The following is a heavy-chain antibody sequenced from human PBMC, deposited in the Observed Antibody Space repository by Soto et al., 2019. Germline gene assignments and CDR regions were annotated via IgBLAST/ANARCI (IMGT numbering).Heavy chain of an antibody. V-gene: IGHV3-33*01. CDR1: GFTFSSYG. Sequence: PGGSLRLSCAASGFTFSSYGMHWVRQAPGKGLEWVAVIWYDGSNKYYADSVKGRFTISRDNSKNTLYLQMNSLRAEDTAVYYCARDRGYCSSTSCQTAYYYGMDVWGQGTTVTVSS. CDR2: IWYDGSNK. CDR3: ARDRGYCSSTSCQTAYYYGMDV. J-gene: IGHJ6*02. D-gene: IGHD2-2*01.